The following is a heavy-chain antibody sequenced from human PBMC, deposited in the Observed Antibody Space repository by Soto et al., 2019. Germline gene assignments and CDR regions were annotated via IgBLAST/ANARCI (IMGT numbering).Heavy chain of an antibody. CDR3: ARVANDYRLFCFDP. D-gene: IGHD4-4*01. CDR2: IYYSGST. V-gene: IGHV4-59*12. Sequence: SETLCLTCTVAGGSISSYCWSWIRQPPGKGLEWIGYIYYSGSTYYNPSLKSRVTISVDTSKNQFSLKLSSVTAADTAVYYCARVANDYRLFCFDPWGQGTLVTVSS. CDR1: GGSISSYC. J-gene: IGHJ5*02.